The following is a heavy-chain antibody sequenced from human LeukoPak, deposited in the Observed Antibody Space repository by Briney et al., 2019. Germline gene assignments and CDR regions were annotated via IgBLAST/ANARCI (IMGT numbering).Heavy chain of an antibody. J-gene: IGHJ4*02. D-gene: IGHD3-22*01. CDR2: INHSGST. V-gene: IGHV4-34*01. CDR3: ARPQPPYYYDSSGYYYDY. CDR1: GGSFSGYY. Sequence: SETLSLTCAVYGGSFSGYYWSWIRQLPGKGLEWIGEINHSGSTNYNPSLKSRVTISVDTSKNQFSLKLSSVTAADTAVYYCARPQPPYYYDSSGYYYDYWGQGTLVTVSS.